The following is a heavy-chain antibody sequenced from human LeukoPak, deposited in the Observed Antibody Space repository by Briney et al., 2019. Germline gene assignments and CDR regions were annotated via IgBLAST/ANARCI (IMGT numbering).Heavy chain of an antibody. CDR3: AGDHGLFHMFDP. CDR1: GGSISSSSYY. D-gene: IGHD2-21*01. CDR2: IYYSGST. J-gene: IGHJ5*02. V-gene: IGHV4-39*07. Sequence: SETLSLTCTVSGGSISSSSYYWGWIRQPPGKGLEWIGSIYYSGSTYHNSSLKSRFTISIDTSKNQFSLKLSSVTAADTAVYYCAGDHGLFHMFDPWGQGTLVTVSS.